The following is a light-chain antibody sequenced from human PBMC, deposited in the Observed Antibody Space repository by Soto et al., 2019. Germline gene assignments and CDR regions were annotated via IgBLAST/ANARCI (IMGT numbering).Light chain of an antibody. CDR2: DVS. CDR3: SSYTSSSTVV. V-gene: IGLV2-14*01. Sequence: ALTQPASVSGSPGQSITISCTGTSSDVGGYNYVSWYQQHPGKAPTLMIYDVSNRPSGVSNRFSGSKSGNTASLTISGLQAEDEADYYCSSYTSSSTVVFGGGTKLTVL. CDR1: SSDVGGYNY. J-gene: IGLJ2*01.